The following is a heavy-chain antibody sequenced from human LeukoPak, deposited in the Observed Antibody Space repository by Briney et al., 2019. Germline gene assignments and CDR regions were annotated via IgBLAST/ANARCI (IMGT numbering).Heavy chain of an antibody. D-gene: IGHD2-15*01. V-gene: IGHV1-18*01. CDR2: ISTYNGNT. CDR3: ARGPYCSGGTCYSQILDH. CDR1: GYTFTNYG. Sequence: ASVKVSCKASGYTFTNYGITWVRQAPGQGLEWMGWISTYNGNTNYAQKLLGRVTMTTDTSTSTAYMELRSLRSDDTAVYYCARGPYCSGGTCYSQILDHWGQGTLVTVSS. J-gene: IGHJ4*02.